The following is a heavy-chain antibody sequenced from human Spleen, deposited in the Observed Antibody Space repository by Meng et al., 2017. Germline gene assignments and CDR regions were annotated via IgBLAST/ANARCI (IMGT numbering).Heavy chain of an antibody. V-gene: IGHV3-48*04. CDR2: ISGPGTTI. Sequence: GESLKISCAASGFTFSSYGMHWVRQAPGKGLEWLSYISGPGTTIYYADSVKGRFTISRDNAKNSLYLQMDSLRAEDTAVYYCARGGIVVGGGLDAFDIWGQGTMVTVSS. CDR1: GFTFSSYG. D-gene: IGHD2-15*01. CDR3: ARGGIVVGGGLDAFDI. J-gene: IGHJ3*02.